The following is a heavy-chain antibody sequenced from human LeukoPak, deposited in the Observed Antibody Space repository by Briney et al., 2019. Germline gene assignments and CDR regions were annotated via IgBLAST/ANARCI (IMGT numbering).Heavy chain of an antibody. Sequence: PSETLSLTCAVYGGSFSGYYWSWIRQPPGKGLEWIGEINHSGSTNYNPSLKSRVTISVDTSKNQFSLKLSSVTAADTAVYYCATYRKYCSGGSCYTGSAFDIWGQGTMVTVSS. CDR3: ATYRKYCSGGSCYTGSAFDI. J-gene: IGHJ3*02. D-gene: IGHD2-15*01. CDR1: GGSFSGYY. V-gene: IGHV4-34*01. CDR2: INHSGST.